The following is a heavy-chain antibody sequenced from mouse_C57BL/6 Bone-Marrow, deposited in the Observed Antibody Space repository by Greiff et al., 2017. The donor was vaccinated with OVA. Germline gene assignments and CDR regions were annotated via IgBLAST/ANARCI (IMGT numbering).Heavy chain of an antibody. CDR2: ISSGGSYT. CDR1: GFTFSSYG. J-gene: IGHJ2*01. CDR3: ARQPYFDY. Sequence: EVNVVESGGDLVKPGGSLKLSCAASGFTFSSYGMSWVRQTPDKRLEWVATISSGGSYTYYPDSVKGRFTISRDNAKNTLYLQMSSLKSEDTAMYYCARQPYFDYWGQGTTLTVSS. V-gene: IGHV5-6*01.